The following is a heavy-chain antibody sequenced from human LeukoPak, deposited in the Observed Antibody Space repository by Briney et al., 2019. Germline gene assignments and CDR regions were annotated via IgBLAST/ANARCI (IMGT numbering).Heavy chain of an antibody. D-gene: IGHD3-10*02. V-gene: IGHV3-23*01. CDR2: ISGSGDST. Sequence: RGSLRLSCAASGFTFSSYTVTWVRQAPGKGLEWVSGISGSGDSTYYADSVKGRFTISRDNSKNTLHLQMNSLRAEDTAVYYCAELGITMIGGVWGKGTTVTISS. J-gene: IGHJ6*04. CDR1: GFTFSSYT. CDR3: AELGITMIGGV.